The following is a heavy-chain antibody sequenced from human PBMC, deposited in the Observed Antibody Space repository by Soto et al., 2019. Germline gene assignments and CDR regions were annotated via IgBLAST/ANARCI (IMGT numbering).Heavy chain of an antibody. CDR2: VYPGDSNT. J-gene: IGHJ6*02. CDR3: VSGWYLLPPATDLRTGYYYGMDV. V-gene: IGHV5-51*01. D-gene: IGHD6-13*01. Sequence: PGESLKISFRGSGYSFTTYWIAWVRQMPGKGLEWMGSVYPGDSNTRYRPSFQGQVTISADKSTSTAYLQWTSLKASDTAIYYCVSGWYLLPPATDLRTGYYYGMDVWGQGTTVTVSS. CDR1: GYSFTTYW.